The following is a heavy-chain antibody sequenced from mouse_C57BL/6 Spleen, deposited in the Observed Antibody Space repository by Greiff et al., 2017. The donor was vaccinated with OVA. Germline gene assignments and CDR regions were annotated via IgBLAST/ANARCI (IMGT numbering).Heavy chain of an antibody. CDR1: GYTFTSYG. J-gene: IGHJ3*01. D-gene: IGHD2-13*01. V-gene: IGHV1-81*01. Sequence: QVQLQQSGAELARPGASVKLSCKASGYTFTSYGISWVKQRTGQGLEWIGEIYPRSGNTYYNEKFKGKATLTADKSSSTAYMELRSLTSEDSAVYFCARRDYWFAYWGQGTLVTVSA. CDR2: IYPRSGNT. CDR3: ARRDYWFAY.